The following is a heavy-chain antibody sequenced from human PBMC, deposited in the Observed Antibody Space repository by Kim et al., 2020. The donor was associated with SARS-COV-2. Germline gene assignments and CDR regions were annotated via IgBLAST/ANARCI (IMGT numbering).Heavy chain of an antibody. V-gene: IGHV1-2*02. CDR2: IYSKTGER. D-gene: IGHD1-1*01. J-gene: IGHJ4*02. Sequence: ASVKVSCKASGYIFTDYILQWVRQAPGRGLEWLGWIYSKTGERKYTQRFEDRITLTRDTSTDTAYVELSGLTSDDTAVYYCARDFKGTANWEFDYWGQGTLVTVSS. CDR1: GYIFTDYI. CDR3: ARDFKGTANWEFDY.